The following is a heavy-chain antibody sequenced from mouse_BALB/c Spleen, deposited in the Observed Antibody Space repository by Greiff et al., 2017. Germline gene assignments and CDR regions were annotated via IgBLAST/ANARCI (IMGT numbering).Heavy chain of an antibody. CDR2: INSNGGST. D-gene: IGHD2-14*01. V-gene: IGHV5-6-3*01. J-gene: IGHJ3*01. CDR1: GFTFSSYG. Sequence: DVMLVESGGGLVQPGGSLKLSCAASGFTFSSYGMSRVRQTPDKRLELVATINSNGGSTYYPDSVKGRFTISRDNAKNTLYLQMSSLKSEDTAMYYCARDLRYDREFAYWGQGTLVTVSA. CDR3: ARDLRYDREFAY.